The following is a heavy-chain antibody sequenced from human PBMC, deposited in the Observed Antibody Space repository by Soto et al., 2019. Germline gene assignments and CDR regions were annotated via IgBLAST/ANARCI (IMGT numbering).Heavy chain of an antibody. CDR1: GGSVSSGSYY. V-gene: IGHV4-61*01. CDR3: ARGDCSGGSCYLGYYYYGMDV. D-gene: IGHD2-15*01. J-gene: IGHJ6*02. Sequence: QVQLQESGPGLVKPSETLSLTCTVSGGSVSSGSYYWSWIRQPPGKGLEWIGYIYYSGSTNYNPSLKSRVTISVDTSKNQFSLKLSSVTAADTAVYYCARGDCSGGSCYLGYYYYGMDVWGQGTTVTVSS. CDR2: IYYSGST.